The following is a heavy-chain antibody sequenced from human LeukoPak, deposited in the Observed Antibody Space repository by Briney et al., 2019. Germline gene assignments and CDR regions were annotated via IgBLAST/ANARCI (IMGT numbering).Heavy chain of an antibody. CDR3: ARVKGKSGSSLNWFDP. D-gene: IGHD2-15*01. CDR2: IYTSGST. CDR1: GGSIICYY. V-gene: IGHV4-4*07. Sequence: PSETLSHTCTVSGGSIICYYLSWIRQPAGKGLDWIGRIYTSGSTNYNPSLKSRVTMSVDTCKNQFSLKLSSVTAADTAVYYCARVKGKSGSSLNWFDPWGQGTLVTVSS. J-gene: IGHJ5*02.